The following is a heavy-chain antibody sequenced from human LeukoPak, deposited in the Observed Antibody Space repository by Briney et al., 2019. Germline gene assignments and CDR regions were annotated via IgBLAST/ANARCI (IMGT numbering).Heavy chain of an antibody. CDR3: ARADRLHEGPYLIGP. V-gene: IGHV4-31*03. CDR2: IYYSGST. CDR1: GGSISSGGYY. Sequence: SQTLSLTCTVSGGSISSGGYYWSWIRQHPGKGLEWIGYIYYSGSTYYNPSLKSRVTISVDTSKNQFSLKLSSVTAADTAMYYCARADRLHEGPYLIGPWGQGTLVTVSS. D-gene: IGHD2-2*01. J-gene: IGHJ5*02.